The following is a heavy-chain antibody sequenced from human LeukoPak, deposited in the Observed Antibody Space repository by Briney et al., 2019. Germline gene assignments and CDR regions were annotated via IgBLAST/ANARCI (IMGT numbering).Heavy chain of an antibody. CDR1: GGSVSSGSYY. V-gene: IGHV4-61*01. CDR2: IYYSGST. Sequence: PSETLSLTCTVSGGSVSSGSYYWSWIRQPPGKGLEWIGYIYYSGSTNYNPSLKSRVTISVDTSKNQFSLKLNSVTAADTAVYYCARSAFLVTAPGLYYFDYWGQGTLVAVSS. D-gene: IGHD6-13*01. J-gene: IGHJ4*02. CDR3: ARSAFLVTAPGLYYFDY.